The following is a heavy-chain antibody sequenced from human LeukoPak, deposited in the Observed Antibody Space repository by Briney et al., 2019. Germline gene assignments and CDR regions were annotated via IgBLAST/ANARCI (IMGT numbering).Heavy chain of an antibody. CDR3: AKDTSIGKYCTNGVCSPFDY. V-gene: IGHV3-23*01. Sequence: GGSLRLSCAGSGFTFSSYAMSWVRQAPGQGLEWVSVISDSGDYTSYANSVRGRFTISRDNSRNTLYLQMISLRPEDTAVYYCAKDTSIGKYCTNGVCSPFDYWGQGTLVTVSS. CDR1: GFTFSSYA. CDR2: ISDSGDYT. J-gene: IGHJ4*02. D-gene: IGHD2-8*01.